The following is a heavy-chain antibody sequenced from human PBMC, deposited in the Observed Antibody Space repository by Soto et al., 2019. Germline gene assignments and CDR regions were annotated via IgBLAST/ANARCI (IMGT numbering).Heavy chain of an antibody. Sequence: QVQLQESGPGPVKPSQTLSLTCTVSGGSISSGGYYWSWIRQHPGKGLEWIAYIHYSGSTYSNPSLNRGVTIAVDTSKNQSSLKLSSVTAADTAVYYCARFITGTGNDYWGQGTLVTVSS. J-gene: IGHJ4*02. CDR2: IHYSGST. CDR1: GGSISSGGYY. V-gene: IGHV4-31*03. D-gene: IGHD1-20*01. CDR3: ARFITGTGNDY.